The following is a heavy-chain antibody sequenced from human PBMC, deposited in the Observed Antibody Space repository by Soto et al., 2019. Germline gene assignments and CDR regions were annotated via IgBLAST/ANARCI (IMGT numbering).Heavy chain of an antibody. CDR3: AKGRDCSGGSCYLHYYYGMDV. V-gene: IGHV3-23*01. CDR1: GFTFSSYA. D-gene: IGHD2-15*01. Sequence: LRLSCAASGFTFSSYAMSWVRQAPGKGLEWVSAISGSGGSTYYADSVKGRFTISRDNSKNTLYLQMNSLRAEDTAVYYCAKGRDCSGGSCYLHYYYGMDVWGHGTTVTVSS. J-gene: IGHJ6*02. CDR2: ISGSGGST.